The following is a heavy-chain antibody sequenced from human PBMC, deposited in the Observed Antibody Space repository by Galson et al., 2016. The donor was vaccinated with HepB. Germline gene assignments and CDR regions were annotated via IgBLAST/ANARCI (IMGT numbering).Heavy chain of an antibody. CDR3: ARDESGSGWYYVDD. J-gene: IGHJ4*02. D-gene: IGHD6-19*01. V-gene: IGHV3-30*04. CDR1: GFTFSSHA. Sequence: SLRLSCAASGFTFSSHALHWVRQAPGKGLEWVAVISDDGSDKYYADSVKGRFTTSRDNAKNTLHLQMNSLRAEDTAVYYCARDESGSGWYYVDDWGQGTLVPVSA. CDR2: ISDDGSDK.